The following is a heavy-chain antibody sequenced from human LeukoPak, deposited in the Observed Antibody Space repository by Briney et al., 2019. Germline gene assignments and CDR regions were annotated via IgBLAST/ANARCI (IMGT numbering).Heavy chain of an antibody. CDR3: ARDAYYYDSREDAFDI. V-gene: IGHV4-61*08. CDR1: GGSISSGGYY. D-gene: IGHD3-22*01. CDR2: IYYSGST. J-gene: IGHJ3*02. Sequence: SETLSLTCTVSGGSISSGGYYWSWIRQPPGQGLEWIGYIYYSGSTNYNPSLKSRVTISVDTSKNQFSLKLSSVTAADTAVYYCARDAYYYDSREDAFDIWGQGTMVTVSS.